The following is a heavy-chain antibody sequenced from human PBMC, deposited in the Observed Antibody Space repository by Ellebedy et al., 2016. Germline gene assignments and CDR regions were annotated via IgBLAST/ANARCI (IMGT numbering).Heavy chain of an antibody. J-gene: IGHJ6*03. CDR3: AKVFGTVNYMDV. V-gene: IGHV3-7*01. D-gene: IGHD3-3*01. CDR2: IKQDGSET. Sequence: GESLKISXAGFGFPFGGYWMGWVRQAPGKGLEWVANIKQDGSETHYVDPVRGRFTISSDNAKNSLYLQMNNLGAEDTALYYCAKVFGTVNYMDVWGKGTTVTVSS. CDR1: GFPFGGYW.